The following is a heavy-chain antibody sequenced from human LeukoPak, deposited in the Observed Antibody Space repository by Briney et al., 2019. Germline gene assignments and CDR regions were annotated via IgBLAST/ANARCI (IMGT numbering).Heavy chain of an antibody. V-gene: IGHV3-48*04. Sequence: GGSLRLSCVASGFTFSSYSMIWVRQAPGKGLEWVSYISSSTTSIYYADSVKGRFTISRDNAKNSLFLQMNSLRAEDTAVYYCVRVDCGGDCYLDYWGQGTLVTVSS. D-gene: IGHD2-21*02. CDR1: GFTFSSYS. CDR2: ISSSTTSI. J-gene: IGHJ4*02. CDR3: VRVDCGGDCYLDY.